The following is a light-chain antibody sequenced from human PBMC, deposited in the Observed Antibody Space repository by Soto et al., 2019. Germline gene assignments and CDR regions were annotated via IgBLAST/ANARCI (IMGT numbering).Light chain of an antibody. CDR2: DAS. J-gene: IGKJ1*01. CDR1: QSVSSY. CDR3: QQRGNWPPT. V-gene: IGKV3-11*01. Sequence: EIVLTQSPATLSLSPGERATLSCRASQSVSSYLVWYQQKPGQAPRLLIYDASNRATGILARFSGSGSGTDFTLSISSLEPEDFAVYYCQQRGNWPPTFGQGTKVEVK.